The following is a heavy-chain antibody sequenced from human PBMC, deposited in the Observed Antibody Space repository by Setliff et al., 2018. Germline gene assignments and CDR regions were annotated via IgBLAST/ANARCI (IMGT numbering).Heavy chain of an antibody. CDR2: IMPIFGST. CDR1: GGSFSSFS. J-gene: IGHJ4*02. V-gene: IGHV1-69*08. CDR3: ARDRDNYDSSGYFVY. D-gene: IGHD3-22*01. Sequence: SVKVSCKASGGSFSSFSIHWVRQAPGQGLEWMGRIMPIFGSTNYAQDFQGRVTITADKSTSTAYMDLSSLRSEDTAVYYCARDRDNYDSSGYFVYWGQGTLVTVSS.